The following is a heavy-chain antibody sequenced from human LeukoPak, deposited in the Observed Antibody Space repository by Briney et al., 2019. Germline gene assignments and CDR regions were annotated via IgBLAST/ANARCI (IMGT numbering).Heavy chain of an antibody. CDR3: ARDLVIAAAGYAFDI. CDR1: GVTVSSNY. D-gene: IGHD6-13*01. Sequence: GGSLRLSCAASGVTVSSNYMSWVRQAPGKGLEWVSVIYSGGSTYYADSVKGRFTISRDNSKNTLYLQMNSLRAEDTAVYYCARDLVIAAAGYAFDIWGQGTMVTVSS. V-gene: IGHV3-53*01. CDR2: IYSGGST. J-gene: IGHJ3*02.